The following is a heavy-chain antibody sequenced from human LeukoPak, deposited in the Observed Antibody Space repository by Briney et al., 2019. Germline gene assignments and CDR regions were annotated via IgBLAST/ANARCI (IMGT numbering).Heavy chain of an antibody. D-gene: IGHD2-15*01. V-gene: IGHV4-59*08. Sequence: SETLSLTCTVSGGSISSYYWSWIRQPPGKGLEWIGYIYYTGSTNYSPSLKSRVIISVDTSKNQFSLKLSSVTAADTAVYHCARLDELLAFDYWGQGTLVTVSS. CDR3: ARLDELLAFDY. CDR1: GGSISSYY. CDR2: IYYTGST. J-gene: IGHJ4*02.